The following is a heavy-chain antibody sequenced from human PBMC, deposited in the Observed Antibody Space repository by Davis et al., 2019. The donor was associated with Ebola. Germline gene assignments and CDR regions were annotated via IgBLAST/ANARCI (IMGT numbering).Heavy chain of an antibody. V-gene: IGHV3-30*18. Sequence: GGSLRLSCAASGFTFSSYSMNWVRQAPGKGLEWVAVISYDGSNKYYADSVKGRFTISRDNSKNTLYLQMNSLRAEDTAVYYCAKEATWIQLWLLGYWGQGTLVTVSS. CDR2: ISYDGSNK. D-gene: IGHD5-18*01. CDR1: GFTFSSYS. CDR3: AKEATWIQLWLLGY. J-gene: IGHJ4*02.